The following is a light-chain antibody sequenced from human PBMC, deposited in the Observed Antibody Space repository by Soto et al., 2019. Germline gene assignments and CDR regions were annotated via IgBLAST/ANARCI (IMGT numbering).Light chain of an antibody. Sequence: DIVMTQSPLSLPVTPGEPASISCESSESLLWSNGYNYLDWYLQKPGQSPQLLIYLGSNRASGVPDRFSGSGSGTDFTLTISSVEAADVGVYYCMQSLQMPLTFGPGTKVYV. V-gene: IGKV2-28*01. J-gene: IGKJ3*01. CDR3: MQSLQMPLT. CDR2: LGS. CDR1: ESLLWSNGYNY.